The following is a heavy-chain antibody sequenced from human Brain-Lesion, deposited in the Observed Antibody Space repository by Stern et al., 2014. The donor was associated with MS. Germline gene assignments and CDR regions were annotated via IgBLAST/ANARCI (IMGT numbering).Heavy chain of an antibody. Sequence: QLQLQESGPGLVKPSQTLSLTCTVSGASISSGTYFWTWIRQPAGKGLEWIGRISTSGSTTYNPSLKSRVTISLDTSKKDFSLKLSSVTAADTAVYYCARAYYYDTSGDSDAFNIWGQGTQVTVSS. J-gene: IGHJ3*02. CDR2: ISTSGST. CDR1: GASISSGTYF. CDR3: ARAYYYDTSGDSDAFNI. D-gene: IGHD3-22*01. V-gene: IGHV4-61*02.